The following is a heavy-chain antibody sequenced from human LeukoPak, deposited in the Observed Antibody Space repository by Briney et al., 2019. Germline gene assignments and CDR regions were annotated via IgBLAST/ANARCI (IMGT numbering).Heavy chain of an antibody. CDR3: TRDLSGTYYGRFDY. J-gene: IGHJ4*02. Sequence: PGGSLRLSCAASGFTFSSYWMHWVRQAPGKGLLWVPRINTGGSSTNFADSVRGQFTISRDNAKNTLYLQMNSLRAEDTAVYYCTRDLSGTYYGRFDYWGQGTLVTVSS. D-gene: IGHD1-26*01. CDR1: GFTFSSYW. V-gene: IGHV3-74*01. CDR2: INTGGSST.